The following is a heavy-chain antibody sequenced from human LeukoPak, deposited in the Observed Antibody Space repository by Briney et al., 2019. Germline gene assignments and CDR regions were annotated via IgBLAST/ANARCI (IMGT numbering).Heavy chain of an antibody. Sequence: SETLSLTCTVSGGSISSSSYYWGWIRQPPGKGLEWIGSIYYSGSTYYNPSLKSRVTISVDTSKNQFSLKLSSVTAADTAVYYCARRLVYYFDYWGQGTLVTVSS. J-gene: IGHJ4*02. D-gene: IGHD5/OR15-5a*01. CDR1: GGSISSSSYY. CDR2: IYYSGST. CDR3: ARRLVYYFDY. V-gene: IGHV4-39*01.